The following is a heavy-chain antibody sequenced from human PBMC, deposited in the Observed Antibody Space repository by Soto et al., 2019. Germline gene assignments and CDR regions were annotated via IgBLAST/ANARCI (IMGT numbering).Heavy chain of an antibody. CDR2: IRNNGGST. Sequence: GGSLRLSCSASGFIFSIYDMHWVRQAPGKGLEYVSGIRNNGGSTYYADSVKGRFAISRDNSKNTLYLQMSGLRVEDTALHYCVKDLGYCYDGSCYAFDSWGQGTMVTVSS. CDR1: GFIFSIYD. D-gene: IGHD2-15*01. CDR3: VKDLGYCYDGSCYAFDS. J-gene: IGHJ4*02. V-gene: IGHV3-64D*08.